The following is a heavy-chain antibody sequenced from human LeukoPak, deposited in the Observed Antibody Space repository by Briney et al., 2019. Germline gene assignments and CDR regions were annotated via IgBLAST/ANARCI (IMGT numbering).Heavy chain of an antibody. CDR3: ARERSGIAARPWWFDP. D-gene: IGHD6-6*01. J-gene: IGHJ5*02. CDR1: GFTFSSYS. Sequence: GGSLRLSCAASGFTFSSYSTNWVRQAPGKGLEWVSSISSSSSYIYYADSVKGRFTISRDNAKNSLYLQMNSLRAEDTAVYYCARERSGIAARPWWFDPWGQGTLVTVSS. V-gene: IGHV3-21*01. CDR2: ISSSSSYI.